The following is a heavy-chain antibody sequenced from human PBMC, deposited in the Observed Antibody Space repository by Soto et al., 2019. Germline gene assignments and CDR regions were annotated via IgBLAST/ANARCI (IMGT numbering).Heavy chain of an antibody. V-gene: IGHV3-33*05. J-gene: IGHJ4*02. CDR1: RVRVWILV. D-gene: IGHD3-3*01. Sequence: GLCSTACRVRVWILVIAVSRKDKGKGLEWVAVISYDGSNKYYADSVKGRFTISRDDSKSIAYLQMNSLKTEDTAVYYCTRGNYDFWSGYPTPVYYFDYWGQGTLVTVSS. CDR2: ISYDGSNK. CDR3: TRGNYDFWSGYPTPVYYFDY.